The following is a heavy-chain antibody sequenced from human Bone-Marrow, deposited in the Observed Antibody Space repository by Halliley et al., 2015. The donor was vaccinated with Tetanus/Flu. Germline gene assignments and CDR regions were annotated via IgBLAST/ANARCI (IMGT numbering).Heavy chain of an antibody. CDR3: GKVARRYFDWDGMDV. CDR1: GFTFNYHW. J-gene: IGHJ6*02. CDR2: INSDGSST. D-gene: IGHD3-9*01. Sequence: AASGFTFNYHWMHWVRQAPGKGLVWVSRINSDGSSTNYADSVKGRFTISRDNSKSTVNLLMNSLRVDDTAVYYCGKVARRYFDWDGMDVWGQGP. V-gene: IGHV3-74*01.